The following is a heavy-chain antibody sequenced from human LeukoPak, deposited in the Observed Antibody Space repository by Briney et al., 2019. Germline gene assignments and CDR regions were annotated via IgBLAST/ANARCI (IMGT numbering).Heavy chain of an antibody. CDR1: GFTFSSYV. V-gene: IGHV3-23*01. CDR3: AKRLFYGDFFDY. D-gene: IGHD4-17*01. CDR2: ISGSGGST. J-gene: IGHJ4*02. Sequence: GGSLRLSCAASGFTFSSYVMSWVRQAPGKGLEWVSTISGSGGSTYYADSVKGRFTISRDNSKNTLYLQMNSLRAEDTAVYYCAKRLFYGDFFDYWGQGTLVTVSS.